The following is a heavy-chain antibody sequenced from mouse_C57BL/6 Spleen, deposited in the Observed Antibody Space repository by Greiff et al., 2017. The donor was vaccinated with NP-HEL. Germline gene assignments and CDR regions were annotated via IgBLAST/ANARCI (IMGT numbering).Heavy chain of an antibody. D-gene: IGHD1-1*01. V-gene: IGHV1-81*01. Sequence: VQLQQSGAELARPGASVKLSCKASGYTFTSYGISWVKQRTGQGLEWIGEIYPRSGNTYYNEKFKGKATLTADKSSSTAYMELRSLTSEDSAVYFCAKPYYYGSSYVDWYFDVWGTGTTVTVSS. CDR2: IYPRSGNT. J-gene: IGHJ1*03. CDR1: GYTFTSYG. CDR3: AKPYYYGSSYVDWYFDV.